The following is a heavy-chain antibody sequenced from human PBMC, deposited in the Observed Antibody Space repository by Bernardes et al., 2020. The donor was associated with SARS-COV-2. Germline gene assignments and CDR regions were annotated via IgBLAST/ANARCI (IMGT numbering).Heavy chain of an antibody. V-gene: IGHV4-34*12. CDR2: IIHGGSS. D-gene: IGHD3-10*01. CDR1: GGSFSGYY. Sequence: TLSLTCAVYGGSFSGYYWSWIRQPPGKGLEWIGEIIHGGSSNYNPSLKSRVTISVDMSKAQLSLKLSSVTAADTAVYYCAVAPPYYYGAGSYYNWGQGTLVTVSS. J-gene: IGHJ4*02. CDR3: AVAPPYYYGAGSYYN.